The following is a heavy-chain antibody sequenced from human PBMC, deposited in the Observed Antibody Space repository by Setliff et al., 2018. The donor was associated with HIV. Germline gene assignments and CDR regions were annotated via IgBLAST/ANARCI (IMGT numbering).Heavy chain of an antibody. V-gene: IGHV3-53*05. CDR1: GFTFMNYA. D-gene: IGHD5-18*01. CDR2: IYSGGST. Sequence: PGGSLRLSCAASGFTFMNYAMSWVRQAPGKGLEWVSVIYSGGSTYYADSVKGRFTISRDNSKNTLYLQMNSLRAEDTAVYYCARDQWGYSYGYYYYYMDVWGKGTTVTVSS. J-gene: IGHJ6*03. CDR3: ARDQWGYSYGYYYYYMDV.